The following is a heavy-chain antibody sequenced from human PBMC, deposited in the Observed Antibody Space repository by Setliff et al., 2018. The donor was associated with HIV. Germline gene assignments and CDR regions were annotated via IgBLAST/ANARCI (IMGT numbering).Heavy chain of an antibody. D-gene: IGHD2-21*01. CDR2: IQNHGTT. V-gene: IGHV3-66*01. Sequence: PGGSLRLSCAASGFNVSSNYMNWVRQAPGRGLEWVSGIQNHGTTYYADSVKGRFSVSRDMSRNILYLQMHDLSAEDSALYYCARETGQFLLWGPGTLVTVS. CDR1: GFNVSSNY. J-gene: IGHJ4*02. CDR3: ARETGQFLL.